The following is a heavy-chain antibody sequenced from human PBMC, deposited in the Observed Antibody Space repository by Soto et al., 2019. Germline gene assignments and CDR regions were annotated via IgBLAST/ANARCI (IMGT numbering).Heavy chain of an antibody. Sequence: QVQLVQSGAEVKKPGSSVKVSCKASGGTFSSYAISWVRQAPGQGLEWMGGIIPIFGTANYAQKFQGRVTITADESTSTAYMELSSLRSEDTAVYYCARDDYGDRRFPFWFDPWGQGPLVTVSS. CDR1: GGTFSSYA. J-gene: IGHJ5*02. D-gene: IGHD4-17*01. CDR2: IIPIFGTA. CDR3: ARDDYGDRRFPFWFDP. V-gene: IGHV1-69*12.